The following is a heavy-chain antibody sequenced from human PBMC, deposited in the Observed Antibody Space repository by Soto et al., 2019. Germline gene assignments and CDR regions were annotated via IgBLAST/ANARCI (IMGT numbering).Heavy chain of an antibody. V-gene: IGHV1-24*01. CDR1: GYTLTELS. CDR2: FDPEDGET. J-gene: IGHJ3*02. CDR3: ATVVAATKGSAFDI. D-gene: IGHD2-15*01. Sequence: ASVKVSCKVSGYTLTELSMHWVRQAPGKGFEWMGGFDPEDGETIYAQKFQGRVTMTEDTSTDTAYMELSSLRSEDTAVYYCATVVAATKGSAFDIWGQGTMVTVSS.